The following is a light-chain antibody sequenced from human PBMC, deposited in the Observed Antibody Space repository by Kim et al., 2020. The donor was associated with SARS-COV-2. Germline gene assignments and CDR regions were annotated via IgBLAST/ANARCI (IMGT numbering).Light chain of an antibody. CDR2: AAS. J-gene: IGKJ4*01. Sequence: DIQMTQSPSSLSASVGDRVTIPCRASRDIFTHVAWLQHKPGKAPKPLIYAASILQSGVPAKFSGSGSGTDFSLTISSLQPEDFGTYYCQQYYSVPYTFGGGTKVDIK. V-gene: IGKV1-16*02. CDR1: RDIFTH. CDR3: QQYYSVPYT.